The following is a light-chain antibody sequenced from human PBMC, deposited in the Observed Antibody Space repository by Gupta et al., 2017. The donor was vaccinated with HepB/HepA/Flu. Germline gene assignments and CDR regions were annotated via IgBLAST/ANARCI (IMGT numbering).Light chain of an antibody. CDR2: LEGNGSY. V-gene: IGLV4-60*03. Sequence: QPVLTQSSSASASLGSSVKRTGNLSSGHSSEIIAWHQQQPEKAPRYVMRLEGNGSYNKGSGVPDRFSGSSSGAERDLTISNRQSEDEDDYYCQTWDGNILVFGGGTKLTVL. CDR1: SGHSSEI. CDR3: QTWDGNILV. J-gene: IGLJ3*02.